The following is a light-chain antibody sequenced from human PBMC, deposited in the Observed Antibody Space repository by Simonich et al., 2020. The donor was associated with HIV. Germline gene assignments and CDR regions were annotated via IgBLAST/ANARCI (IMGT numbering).Light chain of an antibody. J-gene: IGKJ1*01. CDR1: QGVSNS. CDR3: QQSYSTPPT. Sequence: DIQMTQSPSSLSASVGDRVTITCRARQGVSNSLAWYQQKPGKAPKLLLYAASRLESGVPSRFSGSGSGTDYTLTISSLQPEDFATYYCQQSYSTPPTFGQGTKVEIK. CDR2: AAS. V-gene: IGKV1-NL1*01.